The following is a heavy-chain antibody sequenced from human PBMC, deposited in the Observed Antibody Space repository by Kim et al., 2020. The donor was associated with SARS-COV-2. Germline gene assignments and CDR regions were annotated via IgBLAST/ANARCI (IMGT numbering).Heavy chain of an antibody. CDR1: GYTFIGNY. V-gene: IGHV1-2*06. J-gene: IGHJ5*02. Sequence: ASVKVSCKASGYTFIGNYMHWVRQAPGQGLEWMGRINPNSGDTDYAQKFQGRVTMTRDTSTSTAYMELSRLRSDDTAMYYCARASIAPAGNNWFDPWGQGTLVTVSS. CDR2: INPNSGDT. CDR3: ARASIAPAGNNWFDP. D-gene: IGHD6-13*01.